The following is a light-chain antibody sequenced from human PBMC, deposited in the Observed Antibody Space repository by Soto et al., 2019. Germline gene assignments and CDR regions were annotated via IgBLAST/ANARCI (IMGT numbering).Light chain of an antibody. CDR2: DVA. V-gene: IGLV2-14*03. CDR3: VSYTSSTTYV. J-gene: IGLJ1*01. CDR1: SSDVGGSNF. Sequence: QSVLTQPASVSDSPGQSITISCTGTSSDVGGSNFVSWYQQHPGKRPKLIIYDVANRPSGVSNRFSGSKSGSTASLIISRLQTEDEADYYCVSYTSSTTYVFGTGTKVTVL.